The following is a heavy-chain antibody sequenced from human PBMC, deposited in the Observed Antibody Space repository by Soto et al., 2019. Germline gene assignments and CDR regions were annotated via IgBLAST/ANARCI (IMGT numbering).Heavy chain of an antibody. CDR3: ARFSHMDDSGWDI. CDR1: GFTFSSYW. Sequence: EVQLVESGGGLVQPGGSLRLSCVASGFTFSSYWMHWVRQAPGKGLVWVSRIHSDGSSTSYADSVKGRFTISRDNDKSTLYLKMNSLRDEGTAVYYCARFSHMDDSGWDIWGQGTMVTVSS. V-gene: IGHV3-74*01. J-gene: IGHJ3*02. CDR2: IHSDGSST. D-gene: IGHD5-12*01.